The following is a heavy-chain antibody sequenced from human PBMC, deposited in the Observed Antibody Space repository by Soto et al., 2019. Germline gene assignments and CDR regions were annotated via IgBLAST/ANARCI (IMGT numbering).Heavy chain of an antibody. CDR1: GFTFSSYS. CDR2: ISSSSSYI. Sequence: PGGSLRLSCAASGFTFSSYSMNWVRQAPGKGLEWVSSISSSSSYIYYADSVKGRFTISRDNAKNSLYLQMNSLRAEDTAVYYCASGTTAAGRWDYFDYWGQGTLVTVSS. D-gene: IGHD6-13*01. V-gene: IGHV3-21*01. J-gene: IGHJ4*02. CDR3: ASGTTAAGRWDYFDY.